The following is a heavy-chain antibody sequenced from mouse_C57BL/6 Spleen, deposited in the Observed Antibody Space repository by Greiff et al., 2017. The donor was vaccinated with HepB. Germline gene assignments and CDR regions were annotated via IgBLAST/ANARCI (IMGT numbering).Heavy chain of an antibody. CDR3: ARGVYYFDY. CDR1: GFTFSSYA. V-gene: IGHV5-4*01. Sequence: EVQLVESGGGLVKPGGSLKLSCAASGFTFSSYAMSWVRQTPEKRLEWVATISDGGSYTYYPDNVKGRFTISRDNAKNNLYLQMSHLKSEDTAMYYCARGVYYFDYWGQGTTLTVSS. J-gene: IGHJ2*01. D-gene: IGHD2-3*01. CDR2: ISDGGSYT.